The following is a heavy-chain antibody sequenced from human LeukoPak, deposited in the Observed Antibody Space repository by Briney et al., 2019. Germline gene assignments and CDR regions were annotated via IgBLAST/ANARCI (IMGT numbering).Heavy chain of an antibody. CDR2: IWYDGSNK. Sequence: GGSLRLSCAASGFIFSSYNMHWVRQAPGKGLEWVAIIWYDGSNKYYADSVKGRFTISRDNSKKTLYLQMNSLRAEDAAVYYCAGSGYPEGLDFWGQGTLVTVSS. J-gene: IGHJ4*02. D-gene: IGHD3-22*01. CDR3: AGSGYPEGLDF. V-gene: IGHV3-33*01. CDR1: GFIFSSYN.